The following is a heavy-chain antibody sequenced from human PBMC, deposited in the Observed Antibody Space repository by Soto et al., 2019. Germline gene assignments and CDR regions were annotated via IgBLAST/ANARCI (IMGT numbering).Heavy chain of an antibody. CDR3: ARSVEGHFDY. J-gene: IGHJ4*02. V-gene: IGHV3-48*02. CDR2: ITSDTKTI. Sequence: EVQLVESGGDLVQRGGSLGLSWVAFGFTFSVYSMNLVRQAPGKGLEWFSYITSDTKTIKYADPVKGRFTISRDNAKNSVYLQMNSLRDEDTAVYYCARSVEGHFDYWGQGTVVTVSS. D-gene: IGHD6-19*01. CDR1: GFTFSVYS.